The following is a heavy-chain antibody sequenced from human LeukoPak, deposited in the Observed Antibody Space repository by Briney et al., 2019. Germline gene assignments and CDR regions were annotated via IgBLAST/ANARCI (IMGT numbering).Heavy chain of an antibody. CDR1: GGSISSGGYY. D-gene: IGHD6-19*01. Sequence: PSETLSLTCTVSGGSISSGGYYWSWIRQHPGKGLEWIGSVYYSGSTDYNPSLKSRVTISVDTSKNQFSLKLSSVTAADTAVYYCAKNSGSGWYVYFDYWGQGTLVTVSS. V-gene: IGHV4-39*01. J-gene: IGHJ4*02. CDR3: AKNSGSGWYVYFDY. CDR2: VYYSGST.